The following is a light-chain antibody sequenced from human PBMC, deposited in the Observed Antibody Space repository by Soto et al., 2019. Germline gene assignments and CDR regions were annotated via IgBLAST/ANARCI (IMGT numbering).Light chain of an antibody. V-gene: IGLV1-40*01. CDR2: DTT. CDR1: HSDIGAGYG. J-gene: IGLJ2*01. Sequence: QSVLTQPPSVTGAPGQRVTISCTGSHSDIGAGYGVHWYQQFPHSAPKLLIYDTTNRPSGVPDRFSGSRSGTSASLAITGLQAEDEADYYCQSFDSSRIGLLFGGGTKVPVL. CDR3: QSFDSSRIGLL.